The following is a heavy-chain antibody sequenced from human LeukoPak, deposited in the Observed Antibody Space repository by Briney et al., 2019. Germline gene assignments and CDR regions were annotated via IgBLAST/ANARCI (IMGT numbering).Heavy chain of an antibody. CDR1: GFTFSSYS. Sequence: GGSLRLSCAASGFTFSSYSMNWVRQAPGKGLEWVSSISSSSYIYYADSVKGRFTISRDNAKNSLYLQMNSLRAEDMAVYYCARAVVVTALDYWGQGTLVTVSS. V-gene: IGHV3-21*01. CDR2: ISSSSYI. CDR3: ARAVVVTALDY. J-gene: IGHJ4*02. D-gene: IGHD2-21*02.